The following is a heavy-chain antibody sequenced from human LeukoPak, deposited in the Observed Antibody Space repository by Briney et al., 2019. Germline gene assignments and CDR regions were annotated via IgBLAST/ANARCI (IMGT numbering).Heavy chain of an antibody. Sequence: PGGSLRLSCAASGFTFSNYAISWVRQAPGKGLEWVSAISGSGGSTYYADSVKGRFTISRDNSKNTLYLQMNSLRAEDTAVYYCAKTSGYSGSYVAFDIWGQGKMVTVSS. CDR2: ISGSGGST. CDR1: GFTFSNYA. J-gene: IGHJ3*02. CDR3: AKTSGYSGSYVAFDI. V-gene: IGHV3-23*01. D-gene: IGHD1-26*01.